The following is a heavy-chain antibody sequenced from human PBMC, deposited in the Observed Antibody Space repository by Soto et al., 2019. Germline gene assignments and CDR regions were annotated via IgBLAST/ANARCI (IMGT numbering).Heavy chain of an antibody. V-gene: IGHV1-18*01. D-gene: IGHD5-18*01. CDR3: ARYSGIQLWLLYYFDY. J-gene: IGHJ4*02. CDR1: GYTFTSYG. CDR2: ISAYNGDT. Sequence: ASVKVSFKASGYTFTSYGISWVRQAPGQGLEWMGWISAYNGDTKYAQKLQGRVTMTTDTSTCTAYMELRSLRSDDSSLYYCARYSGIQLWLLYYFDYWGQGTLVTVSS.